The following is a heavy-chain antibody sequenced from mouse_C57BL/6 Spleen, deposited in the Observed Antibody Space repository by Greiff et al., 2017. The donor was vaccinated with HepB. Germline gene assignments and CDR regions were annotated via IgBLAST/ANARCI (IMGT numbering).Heavy chain of an antibody. J-gene: IGHJ4*01. CDR2: INPYNGGT. CDR3: ARYYGSSLYAMDY. CDR1: GYTFTDYY. Sequence: EVKLEESGPVLVKPGASVKMSCKASGYTFTDYYMNWVKQSHGKSLEWIGVINPYNGGTSYNQKFKGKATLTVDKSSSTAYMELNSLTSEDSAVYYCARYYGSSLYAMDYWGQGTSVTVSS. D-gene: IGHD1-1*01. V-gene: IGHV1-19*01.